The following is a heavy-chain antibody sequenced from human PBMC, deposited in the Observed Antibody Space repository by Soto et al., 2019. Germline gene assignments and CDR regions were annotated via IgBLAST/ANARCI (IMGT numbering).Heavy chain of an antibody. Sequence: QVQLVQSGAEVKKAGSSVKVSCKASGGSFSTYAISWVRQAPGQGLEWMGGIIPILRTPAYAQKFQGRVTLTAYESTCTAYMELRRLTSQDTAVYYCATWIEFGIVKVPAAYYTMDVCGQGATVTVSS. D-gene: IGHD2-2*01. CDR3: ATWIEFGIVKVPAAYYTMDV. J-gene: IGHJ6*02. CDR2: IIPILRTP. V-gene: IGHV1-69*01. CDR1: GGSFSTYA.